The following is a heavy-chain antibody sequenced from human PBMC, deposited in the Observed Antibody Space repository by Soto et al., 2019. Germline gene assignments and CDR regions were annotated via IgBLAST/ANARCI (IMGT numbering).Heavy chain of an antibody. CDR2: IWYDGSNK. V-gene: IGHV3-33*01. CDR1: GFTFSSYG. D-gene: IGHD3-3*01. CDR3: ARVFGVVRSFDY. Sequence: QVQLVESGGGVVQPGRSLRLSCAASGFTFSSYGMHWVRQAPGKGLEWVAVIWYDGSNKYYADSVKGRFTISRDNSKNTLYLQMNSLRAEDRAVYYCARVFGVVRSFDYWGRGTLVTVSS. J-gene: IGHJ4*02.